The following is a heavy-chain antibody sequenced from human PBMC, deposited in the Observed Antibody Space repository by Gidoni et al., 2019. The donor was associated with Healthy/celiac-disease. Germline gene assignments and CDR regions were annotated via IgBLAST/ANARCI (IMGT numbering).Heavy chain of an antibody. J-gene: IGHJ3*02. Sequence: QVQLVQSGAEVKKPGASVKVSCQASGYTFTSYGISWVRQAPGQGLEWMGWISAYNGNTNYAQKLQGRVTMTTDTSTSTAYMELRSLRSDDTAVYYCARELVLYGGNSLEAFDIWGQGTMVTVSS. CDR3: ARELVLYGGNSLEAFDI. D-gene: IGHD4-17*01. CDR1: GYTFTSYG. CDR2: ISAYNGNT. V-gene: IGHV1-18*01.